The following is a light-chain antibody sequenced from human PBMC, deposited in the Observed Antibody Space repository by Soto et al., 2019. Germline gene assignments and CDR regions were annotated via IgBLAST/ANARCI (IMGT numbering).Light chain of an antibody. CDR3: QQRSNWPPST. Sequence: EIELTQSPSTLSLSAGERATVSCRASQSISSYLACYQQKPGQAPRHLINDASTRATGIPARFSGSGSGTDYSLTISSLEPEDFAVYYCQQRSNWPPSTFGQGTRLEIK. CDR1: QSISSY. CDR2: DAS. V-gene: IGKV3-11*01. J-gene: IGKJ5*01.